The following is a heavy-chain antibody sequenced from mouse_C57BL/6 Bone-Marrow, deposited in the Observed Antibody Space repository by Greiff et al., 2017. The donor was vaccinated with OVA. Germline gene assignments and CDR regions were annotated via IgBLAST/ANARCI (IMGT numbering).Heavy chain of an antibody. V-gene: IGHV1-61*01. J-gene: IGHJ3*01. CDR1: GYTFTSYW. D-gene: IGHD4-1*01. CDR2: IYPSDSET. Sequence: QVQLQQPGAELVRPGSSVKLSCKASGYTFTSYWMDWVKQRPGQGLEWIGNIYPSDSETHYNQKFKDKATLTVDKSSSTAYMQLSSLTSEDSAVYYCARSNWDGAWFADWGQGTLVTVSA. CDR3: ARSNWDGAWFAD.